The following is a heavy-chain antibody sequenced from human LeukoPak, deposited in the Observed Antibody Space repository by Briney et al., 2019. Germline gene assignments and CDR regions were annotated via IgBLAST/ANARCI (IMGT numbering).Heavy chain of an antibody. D-gene: IGHD2-15*01. V-gene: IGHV1-69*13. Sequence: GASVKVSCKASGGTFSSYAISWVRQAPGQGLEWMGGIIPIFGTANYEQKFQGRVTITADESTSTAYMELSSLRSEDTAVYYCARRYTSSGGLFDYWGQGTLVTVSS. CDR1: GGTFSSYA. CDR3: ARRYTSSGGLFDY. CDR2: IIPIFGTA. J-gene: IGHJ4*02.